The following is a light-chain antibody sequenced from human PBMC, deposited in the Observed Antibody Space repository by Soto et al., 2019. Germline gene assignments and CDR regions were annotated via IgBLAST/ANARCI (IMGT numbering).Light chain of an antibody. J-gene: IGLJ2*01. CDR2: GNS. Sequence: QSVLTQPPSESGAPGQRVTISCTGSSSNIGANYHVHWYQQLPGTAPKLLIYGNSNRPSGVPDRFSGSKSGTSASLAITGLQAEDEADYYCQSYDSSLSGSVFGGGTKLTVL. V-gene: IGLV1-40*01. CDR1: SSNIGANYH. CDR3: QSYDSSLSGSV.